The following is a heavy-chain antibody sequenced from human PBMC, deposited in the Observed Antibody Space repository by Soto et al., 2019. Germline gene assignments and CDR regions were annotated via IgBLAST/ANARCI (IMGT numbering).Heavy chain of an antibody. D-gene: IGHD3-22*01. Sequence: GASVKVSCKASGYTFTSYGISWVRQAPGQGLEWMGWISAYNGNTNYAQKLQGRVTMTTDTSTSTAYMELRSLRSDDTAVYYCARVEGPDYYDSSGYYNYWGQGTLVTVSS. V-gene: IGHV1-18*04. CDR1: GYTFTSYG. CDR3: ARVEGPDYYDSSGYYNY. J-gene: IGHJ4*02. CDR2: ISAYNGNT.